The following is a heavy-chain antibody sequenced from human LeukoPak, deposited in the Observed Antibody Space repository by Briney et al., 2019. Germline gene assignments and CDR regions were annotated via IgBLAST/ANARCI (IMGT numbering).Heavy chain of an antibody. CDR2: ISGSGGST. CDR3: ARDGGPRRYAFDI. J-gene: IGHJ3*02. CDR1: GFTFSSYA. Sequence: GGSLRLSCAASGFTFSSYAMSWVRQALGKGLEWVSAISGSGGSTYYADSVKGRFTISRDNAKNSLYLQMNSLRAEDTAVYYCARDGGPRRYAFDIWGQGTMVTVSS. D-gene: IGHD3-16*01. V-gene: IGHV3-23*01.